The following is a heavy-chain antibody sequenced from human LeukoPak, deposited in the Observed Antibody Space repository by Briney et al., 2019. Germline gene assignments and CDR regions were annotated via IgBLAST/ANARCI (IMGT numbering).Heavy chain of an antibody. V-gene: IGHV3-21*01. CDR1: GFISSTSA. CDR2: INSVGSHI. J-gene: IGHJ4*03. Sequence: GGSLRLSCSASGFISSTSAMNWVRQAPGKGLEWVSSINSVGSHIYYRDSVKGRFTISRDNAKNSVYLQMNNLRAADTALYYCTRDPAYYLRYGYFDYWGQGILVTVSS. CDR3: TRDPAYYLRYGYFDY. D-gene: IGHD1-26*01.